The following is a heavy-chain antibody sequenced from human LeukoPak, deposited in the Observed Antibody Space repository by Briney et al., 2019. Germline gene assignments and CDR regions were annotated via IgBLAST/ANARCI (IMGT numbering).Heavy chain of an antibody. CDR1: GFTFTNYW. J-gene: IGHJ4*02. D-gene: IGHD6-13*01. V-gene: IGHV3-33*08. CDR2: IWYDGSNK. CDR3: ARAESTWYSGLDY. Sequence: GGSLRLSCEASGFTFTNYWMGWVRQAPGKGLEWVAIIWYDGSNKYYADSVKGRFTISRDNSKNTLYLQMNSLRAEDTAVYYCARAESTWYSGLDYWGQGTMVTVSS.